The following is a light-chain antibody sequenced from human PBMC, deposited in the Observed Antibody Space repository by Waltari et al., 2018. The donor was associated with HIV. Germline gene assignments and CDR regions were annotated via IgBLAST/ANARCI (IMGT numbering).Light chain of an antibody. V-gene: IGLV2-11*01. CDR2: DVD. CDR3: CSYAGNFIEM. J-gene: IGLJ3*02. Sequence: QSALTQPRPVSGSPGQSVTISRPGTSCDVGVSKYVSWYQHHPGKAPKLLIFDVDLRPSGVPARFSGSKSGNTASLTISGLQAEDEAEYYCCSYAGNFIEMFGGGTKLTVL. CDR1: SCDVGVSKY.